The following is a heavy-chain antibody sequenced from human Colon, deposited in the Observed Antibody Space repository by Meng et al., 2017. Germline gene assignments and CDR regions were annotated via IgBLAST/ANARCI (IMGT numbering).Heavy chain of an antibody. V-gene: IGHV3-30*01. CDR3: ARDMVRGVSDYFDY. CDR2: ISYDGGTK. D-gene: IGHD3-10*01. Sequence: GESLKISCAASGFTFSNYAMHWVRQAPGKGLEWVAVISYDGGTKIYAASVKGRFTISRDDSKSTLYLQMNNLRAEDTAVYYCARDMVRGVSDYFDYWGQGTLVTVSS. J-gene: IGHJ4*02. CDR1: GFTFSNYA.